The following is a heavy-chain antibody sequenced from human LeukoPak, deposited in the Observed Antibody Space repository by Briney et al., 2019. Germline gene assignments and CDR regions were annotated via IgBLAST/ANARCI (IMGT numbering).Heavy chain of an antibody. CDR3: ARVKGEAGIFDY. CDR2: INHSGGT. J-gene: IGHJ4*02. CDR1: GGSFSGYY. D-gene: IGHD3-16*01. Sequence: SETLSLTCAVYGGSFSGYYWSWIRQPPGKGLEWIGEINHSGGTNYNPSLKSRVTISVDTSKNQFSLKLSSVTAADTAVYYCARVKGEAGIFDYWGQGTLVTVSS. V-gene: IGHV4-34*01.